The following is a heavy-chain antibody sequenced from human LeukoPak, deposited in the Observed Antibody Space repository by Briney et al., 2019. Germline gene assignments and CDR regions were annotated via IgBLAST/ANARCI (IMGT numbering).Heavy chain of an antibody. CDR2: INPADSDT. CDR3: GRLGDYCMDV. CDR1: VYSFTSYW. J-gene: IGHJ6*02. V-gene: IGHV5-51*01. Sequence: KVSCKGYVYSFTSYWIGWVRQMPGKGLEWMGIINPADSDTRYSPSFQGQVTISTDKSISTAYLQWSSLKASDTAMYYCGRLGDYCMDVWGQGTTVAVSS.